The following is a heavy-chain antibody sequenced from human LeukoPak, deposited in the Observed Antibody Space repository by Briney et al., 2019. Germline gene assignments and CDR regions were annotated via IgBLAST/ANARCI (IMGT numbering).Heavy chain of an antibody. CDR1: GFTVSNNY. CDR2: IYTAGET. CDR3: ANEGD. D-gene: IGHD3-16*01. J-gene: IGHJ4*02. V-gene: IGHV3-53*05. Sequence: GGSLRLSCIVSGFTVSNNYMSWVRQAPGKGLEWVSVIYTAGETYYADSVKGRFTISRDISKNTVYLQMNNLRADDTAMYYCANEGDWGQGTLVTVSS.